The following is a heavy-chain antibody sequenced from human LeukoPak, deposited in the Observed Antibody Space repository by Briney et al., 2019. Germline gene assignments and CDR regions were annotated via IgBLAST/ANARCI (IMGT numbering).Heavy chain of an antibody. D-gene: IGHD5-18*01. CDR2: IYPGDSDT. CDR1: GYSFTSYW. CDR3: ARQTPVDTAMVTSMDY. J-gene: IGHJ4*02. Sequence: GESLKISCKGSGYSFTSYWIGWVRQMPGKGLEWMGIIYPGDSDTRYSPSFQGQVTISPDKSISTAYLQWSSLKASDTAMYYCARQTPVDTAMVTSMDYWGQGTLVTVSS. V-gene: IGHV5-51*01.